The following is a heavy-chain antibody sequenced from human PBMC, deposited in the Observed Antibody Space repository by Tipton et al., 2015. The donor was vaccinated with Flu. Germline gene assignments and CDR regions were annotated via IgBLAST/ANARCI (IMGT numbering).Heavy chain of an antibody. V-gene: IGHV4-38-2*02. J-gene: IGHJ4*02. CDR1: GDSIASNYY. D-gene: IGHD3-10*01. CDR2: VHQTGNT. Sequence: TLSLTCSVSGDSIASNYYWAWIRQPPGKGLEWIGNVHQTGNTYYNPSLMSRVTIAVDTSKNQFSLRLTSVTAADTAVYYCARDGFPFYWGQGTLVTVSS. CDR3: ARDGFPFY.